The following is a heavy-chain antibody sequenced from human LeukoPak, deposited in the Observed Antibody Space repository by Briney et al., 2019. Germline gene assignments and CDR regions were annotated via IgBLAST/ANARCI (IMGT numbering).Heavy chain of an antibody. CDR1: GGSFSGYY. Sequence: SETLSLTCAVYGGSFSGYYWSWIRQPPGKGLEWIGEINHSGSTNYNPSLKSRVTISADTSKNQFSLKLSSVTAADTAVYYCARGLNKYCSGGSCYSGSWGQGTLVTVSS. V-gene: IGHV4-34*01. J-gene: IGHJ4*02. D-gene: IGHD2-15*01. CDR2: INHSGST. CDR3: ARGLNKYCSGGSCYSGS.